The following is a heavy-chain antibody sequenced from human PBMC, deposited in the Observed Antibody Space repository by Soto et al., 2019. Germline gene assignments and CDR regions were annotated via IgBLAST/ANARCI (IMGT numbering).Heavy chain of an antibody. CDR3: TYKWFGEFNDAFDI. CDR1: GFTFSNAW. V-gene: IGHV3-15*01. D-gene: IGHD3-10*01. Sequence: GGSLRLSCAASGFTFSNAWVSWVRQAPGKGLEWVGRIKSKTDGGTTDYAAPVKGRFTISRDDSKNTLYLQMNSLKTEDTAVYYCTYKWFGEFNDAFDIWGQGTMVTVSS. CDR2: IKSKTDGGTT. J-gene: IGHJ3*02.